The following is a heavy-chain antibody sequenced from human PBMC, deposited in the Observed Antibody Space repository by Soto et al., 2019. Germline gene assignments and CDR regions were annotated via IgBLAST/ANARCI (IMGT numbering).Heavy chain of an antibody. V-gene: IGHV4-59*01. J-gene: IGHJ6*02. CDR2: IYYSGST. CDR3: ARRNPRIAAAGSLDYHHDSMND. D-gene: IGHD6-13*01. CDR1: GGSISSYY. Sequence: SETLSLTCTVSGGSISSYYWSWIRQPPGKGLEWIGYIYYSGSTNYKPSLKSRVTISVDTSKNQFSLTLSSVTAADTAVYYCARRNPRIAAAGSLDYHHDSMNDWGQGTTVTV.